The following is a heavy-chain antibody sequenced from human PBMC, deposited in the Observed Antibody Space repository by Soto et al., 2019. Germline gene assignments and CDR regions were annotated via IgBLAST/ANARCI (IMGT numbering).Heavy chain of an antibody. V-gene: IGHV1-69*01. CDR3: ARVLYYGSGSYSPYGMDV. J-gene: IGHJ6*02. Sequence: QVQLVQSGAEVKKPGSSVKVSCKTSGVSFNNNGIGWVRQAPGHGLEWMGGVSPPFRTSNYARKFQGRISITADESTGTVNMELSSLTSEETAQYYCARVLYYGSGSYSPYGMDVWGQGTTVTVSS. CDR1: GVSFNNNG. D-gene: IGHD3-10*01. CDR2: VSPPFRTS.